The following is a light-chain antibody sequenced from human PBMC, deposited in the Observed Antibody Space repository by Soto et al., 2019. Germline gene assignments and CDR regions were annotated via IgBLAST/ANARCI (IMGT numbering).Light chain of an antibody. J-gene: IGLJ3*02. V-gene: IGLV2-11*01. CDR1: SSDVGGYNY. Sequence: QSALTQPRSVSGSPGQSVPISCTGTSSDVGGYNYVSWYQQHPGIAPQLIIYDITKRPSGVPDRFSGSKSGNTASLTISGLQAEEEADYYCCSYAGRYSWVFGGGTKLTVL. CDR3: CSYAGRYSWV. CDR2: DIT.